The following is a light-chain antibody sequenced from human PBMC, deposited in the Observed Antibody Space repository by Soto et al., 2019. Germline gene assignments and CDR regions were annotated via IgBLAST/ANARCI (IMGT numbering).Light chain of an antibody. CDR3: HQYGSSPLT. V-gene: IGKV3-20*01. Sequence: EIVLTQSPGTLSLSPGEGATLSCRASQSVSSSLLAWFQEKPGQAPRLIINDVSSRATGIPDKFSGSGSGADFALSISRLKLECVAVYYGHQYGSSPLTFGRGTKQGIK. J-gene: IGKJ2*01. CDR1: QSVSSSL. CDR2: DVS.